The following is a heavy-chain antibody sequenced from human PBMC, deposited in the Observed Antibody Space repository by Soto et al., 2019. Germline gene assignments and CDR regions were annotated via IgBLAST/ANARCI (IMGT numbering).Heavy chain of an antibody. D-gene: IGHD5-18*01. CDR3: ARIPRYSFPTSDDLDS. V-gene: IGHV1-69*13. Sequence: ASVKVSCKASGGTFYTYTFSWVRQAPGQGLEWMGSITPIYPTTNYAEKFQGRLTVTADGSTNTAYMELNSLTSDDTAVYYCARIPRYSFPTSDDLDSWGQGTLVTVSS. CDR2: ITPIYPTT. J-gene: IGHJ4*02. CDR1: GGTFYTYT.